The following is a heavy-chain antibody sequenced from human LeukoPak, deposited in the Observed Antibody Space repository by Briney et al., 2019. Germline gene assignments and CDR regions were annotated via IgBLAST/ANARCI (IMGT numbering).Heavy chain of an antibody. CDR2: IKEDGSEI. CDR3: ARDRGYSTFDY. V-gene: IGHV3-7*01. Sequence: GGSLRLSCAASAFTFSNFWMSWGRQAPGKGLEWVANIKEDGSEINYVDSVKGRFTISRDNAKNSPYLQMNSLRVDDTAVYYCARDRGYSTFDYWGQGTLVTVSS. D-gene: IGHD4-23*01. J-gene: IGHJ4*02. CDR1: AFTFSNFW.